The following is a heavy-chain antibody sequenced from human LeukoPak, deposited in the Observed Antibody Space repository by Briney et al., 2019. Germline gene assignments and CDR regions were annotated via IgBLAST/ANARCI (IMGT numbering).Heavy chain of an antibody. J-gene: IGHJ5*02. Sequence: GGSLILSCAASGFTFSRYSMNWVRQAPGKGLEWVSSISSSTSYIYYADSVKGRFTISRDNAKNSLYMQMNSLRAEDTAVYYCAIEVNVAYYNVPGNVYRGIDPWGPGTLVTVSS. CDR3: AIEVNVAYYNVPGNVYRGIDP. V-gene: IGHV3-21*01. CDR1: GFTFSRYS. D-gene: IGHD3-10*02. CDR2: ISSSTSYI.